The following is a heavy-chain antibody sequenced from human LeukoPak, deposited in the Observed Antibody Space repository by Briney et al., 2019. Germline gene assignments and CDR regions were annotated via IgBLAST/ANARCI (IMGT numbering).Heavy chain of an antibody. V-gene: IGHV1-2*02. CDR2: INPNNGGT. Sequence: ASVKVSCKASGYMFIDYYMHWVRQAPGQGLEWMGWINPNNGGTDYVQKFQGRVTMTRDTSISTAYMELNRLTSDDTAVYYCARRYCSDTLCYFFDYWGQGTQVTVSS. CDR3: ARRYCSDTLCYFFDY. CDR1: GYMFIDYY. D-gene: IGHD2-8*01. J-gene: IGHJ4*02.